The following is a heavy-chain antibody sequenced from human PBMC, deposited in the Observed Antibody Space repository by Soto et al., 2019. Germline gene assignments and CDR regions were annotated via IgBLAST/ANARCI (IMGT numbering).Heavy chain of an antibody. Sequence: QVQLVQSGAEVKKPGASVTVSCKASGYTFARYAMSWLRQAPGQGLEWMGWITGDTHEATYAQKFQGRVSLTRDRSTTTAYMELRSLRYDDTAVYYCARDRPTDHWGQGTLVTVSS. V-gene: IGHV1-18*01. CDR2: ITGDTHEA. CDR1: GYTFARYA. CDR3: ARDRPTDH. J-gene: IGHJ5*02.